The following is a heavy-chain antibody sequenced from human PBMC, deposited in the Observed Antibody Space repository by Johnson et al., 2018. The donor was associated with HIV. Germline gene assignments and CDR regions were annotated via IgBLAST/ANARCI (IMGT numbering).Heavy chain of an antibody. CDR1: GFTFSGSD. CDR3: TTPVLVGANRPSEEGYNDAFDI. V-gene: IGHV3-15*01. D-gene: IGHD1-26*01. Sequence: VQLVESGGGLVQPGKSLKVSCAASGFTFSGSDLHWIRQAPGKGLEWVGRIKSKTGGGTTDYAAPVKGRFTIASDDTKNTLYLHMNSLKNEDTVVYYCTTPVLVGANRPSEEGYNDAFDIWGQGTMVTVSS. J-gene: IGHJ3*02. CDR2: IKSKTGGGTT.